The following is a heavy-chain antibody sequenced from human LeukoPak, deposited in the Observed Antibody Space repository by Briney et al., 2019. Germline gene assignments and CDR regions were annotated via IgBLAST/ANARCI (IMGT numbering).Heavy chain of an antibody. J-gene: IGHJ5*02. CDR2: FYASGTT. Sequence: SQTLSLTCTVSGVSISSGSYYWSWIRQPAGKGLEWIGRFYASGTTSYNPSLKSRVTISVDTSKNQFSLKLSSVTAADTAVYYCARGLIVGEEGHWFDPWGQGTLVTVSS. CDR3: ARGLIVGEEGHWFDP. D-gene: IGHD1-26*01. CDR1: GVSISSGSYY. V-gene: IGHV4-61*02.